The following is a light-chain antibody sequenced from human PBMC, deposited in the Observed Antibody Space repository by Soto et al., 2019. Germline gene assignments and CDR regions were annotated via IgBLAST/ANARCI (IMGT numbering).Light chain of an antibody. CDR3: QQRNYWPRT. V-gene: IGKV3-11*01. CDR2: DAS. CDR1: QSVSSY. Sequence: EIVLTQSPATLSLSPGERATLPCRASQSVSSYLAWYQQKPGQAPRLLIYDASNRATGIPARFSGSGSGTDFPLTISSLEPEDFAVYYCQQRNYWPRTFGQGTKLEIK. J-gene: IGKJ2*01.